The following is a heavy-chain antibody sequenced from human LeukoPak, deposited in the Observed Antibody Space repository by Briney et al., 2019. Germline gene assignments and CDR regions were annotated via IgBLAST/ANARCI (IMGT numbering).Heavy chain of an antibody. CDR3: ARASDYYDSSGTNYYYYYMDV. D-gene: IGHD3-22*01. Sequence: GGSLRLSCATSGFTFSDYYMTRIRQAQGRGLEWLSYISRSGSTIYYADSVKGRFTISRDNAKNSLYLQMDSLRADDTAVYYCARASDYYDSSGTNYYYYYMDVWGNGTTVTVSS. CDR2: ISRSGSTI. CDR1: GFTFSDYY. J-gene: IGHJ6*03. V-gene: IGHV3-11*01.